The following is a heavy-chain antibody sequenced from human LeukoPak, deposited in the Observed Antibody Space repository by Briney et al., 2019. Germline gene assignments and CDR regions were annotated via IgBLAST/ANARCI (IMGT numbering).Heavy chain of an antibody. CDR2: ISFDGSNQ. Sequence: PGGSLRLSCAASGFTFTNYAMHWVRQAPGKGLEWVALISFDGSNQYNADSVKGRFTISRDNSKNTLYLQMNSLRAEDTAVYYCARDFAGYGDYLDYWGQGTLVTVSS. CDR1: GFTFTNYA. CDR3: ARDFAGYGDYLDY. V-gene: IGHV3-30*04. J-gene: IGHJ4*02. D-gene: IGHD4-17*01.